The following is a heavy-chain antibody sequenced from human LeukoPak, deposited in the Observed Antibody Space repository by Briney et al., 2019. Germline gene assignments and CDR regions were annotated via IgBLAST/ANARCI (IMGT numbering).Heavy chain of an antibody. Sequence: SETLSLTCTVSGGSISSSSYYWGWIRQPPGKGLEWIGSIYYSGSTYYNPSLKSRVTISVDTSKNQFSLRLSSVTAADTAVYYCARDAPSPREGVVVTAIHAFDIWGQGTMVTVSS. CDR2: IYYSGST. CDR3: ARDAPSPREGVVVTAIHAFDI. J-gene: IGHJ3*02. V-gene: IGHV4-39*02. D-gene: IGHD2-21*02. CDR1: GGSISSSSYY.